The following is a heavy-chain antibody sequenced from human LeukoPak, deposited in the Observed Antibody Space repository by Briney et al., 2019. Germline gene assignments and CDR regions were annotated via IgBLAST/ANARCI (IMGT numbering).Heavy chain of an antibody. V-gene: IGHV3-23*01. CDR2: ISGSGGST. CDR3: AKDRVPDYYYYYMDV. J-gene: IGHJ6*03. Sequence: GGSLRLSCAASGFTLSSYGMSWVRQAPGKGLEWDSAISGSGGSTYYADSVKGRFTISRDNSKNTLYLQMNSLRAEDTAVYYCAKDRVPDYYYYYMDVWGKGTTVTISS. CDR1: GFTLSSYG.